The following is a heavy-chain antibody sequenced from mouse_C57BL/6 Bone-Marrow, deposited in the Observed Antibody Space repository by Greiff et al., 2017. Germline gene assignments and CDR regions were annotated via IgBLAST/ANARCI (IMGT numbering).Heavy chain of an antibody. D-gene: IGHD2-5*01. Sequence: EVQLQQSGAELVRPGASVKLSCTASGFNIKDDYMHWVKQRPEQGLEWIGWIDPANGDTEYASKFQGKATITADTSSNTAYLQLSSLTSEDTAVYYCTTPVYSNSLGGQGTTLTVSA. CDR2: IDPANGDT. CDR1: GFNIKDDY. V-gene: IGHV14-4*01. CDR3: TTPVYSNSL. J-gene: IGHJ2*01.